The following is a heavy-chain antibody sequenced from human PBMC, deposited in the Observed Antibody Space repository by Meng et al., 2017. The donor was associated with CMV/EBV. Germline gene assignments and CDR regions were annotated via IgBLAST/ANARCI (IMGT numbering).Heavy chain of an antibody. Sequence: ASVKVSCKASGYTFTSYYMLWVRQAPGQGLEWMGIINPSGGSTSYAQKFQGRVTMTRDTSTSTVYMELSSLRSEDTAVYYCARDSITRPWDYYYGMDVWGQGTTVTVSS. V-gene: IGHV1-46*01. CDR1: GYTFTSYY. CDR3: ARDSITRPWDYYYGMDV. D-gene: IGHD3-16*01. CDR2: INPSGGST. J-gene: IGHJ6*02.